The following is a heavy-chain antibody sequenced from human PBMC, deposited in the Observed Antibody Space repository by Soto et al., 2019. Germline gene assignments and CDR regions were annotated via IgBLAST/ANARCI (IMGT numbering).Heavy chain of an antibody. CDR2: ITSSDIYR. Sequence: QVQLVESGGGLVKPGGSLRLSCASSGLTFSDYSMSWIRQAPGKGLEWISYITSSDIYRNYADSVKGRFTISRDNAKNSLYLQMNSLRAEDTAVYYCAGGPVGSGSYWYFDLWGRGTLVTVAS. J-gene: IGHJ2*01. CDR1: GLTFSDYS. CDR3: AGGPVGSGSYWYFDL. V-gene: IGHV3-11*05. D-gene: IGHD3-10*01.